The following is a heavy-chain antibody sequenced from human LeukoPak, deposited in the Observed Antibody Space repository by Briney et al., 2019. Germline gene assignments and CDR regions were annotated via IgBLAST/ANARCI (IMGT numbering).Heavy chain of an antibody. V-gene: IGHV3-64*01. CDR1: AFTFSSYA. CDR2: ISGDGGNT. CDR3: ARDALGAIDY. J-gene: IGHJ4*02. Sequence: GGSLRPSCAASAFTFSSYAMHWVRQAPGKGLEYVSAISGDGGNTFYANSVKGRFTISRDNSKNTLYLQMNSLRTEDTAVYYCARDALGAIDYWGQGTLVTVSS. D-gene: IGHD1-26*01.